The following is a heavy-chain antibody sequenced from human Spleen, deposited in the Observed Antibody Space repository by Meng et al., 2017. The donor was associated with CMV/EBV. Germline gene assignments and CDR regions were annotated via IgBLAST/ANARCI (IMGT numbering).Heavy chain of an antibody. CDR1: GFTFSSYD. D-gene: IGHD1-26*01. CDR2: IGTAGDT. V-gene: IGHV3-13*01. Sequence: GESLKISCAASGFTFSSYDMHWVRQATGKGLEWVSAIGTAGDTYYPGFVKGRFTISRENAKNSLYLQMNSLRAEDTAVYYCARGGGSHRGDAFDIWGQGTMVTVSS. CDR3: ARGGGSHRGDAFDI. J-gene: IGHJ3*02.